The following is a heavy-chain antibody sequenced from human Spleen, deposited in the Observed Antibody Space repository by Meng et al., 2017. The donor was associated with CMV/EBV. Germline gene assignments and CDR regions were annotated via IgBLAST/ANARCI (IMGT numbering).Heavy chain of an antibody. D-gene: IGHD3-10*01. Sequence: YRNWVRQAPRRGLEWKGLISPSGGSTIYATKYKHRVNMTRDTSTSTAYMHLTSLRSEDSAVYYGARHPDYDATGSYTRRRYFEYWGQGTLVTVSS. J-gene: IGHJ4*02. CDR2: ISPSGGST. V-gene: IGHV1-46*01. CDR3: ARHPDYDATGSYTRRRYFEY. CDR1: Y.